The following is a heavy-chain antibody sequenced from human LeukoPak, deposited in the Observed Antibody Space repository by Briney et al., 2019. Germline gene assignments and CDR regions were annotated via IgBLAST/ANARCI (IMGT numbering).Heavy chain of an antibody. CDR3: ARVHERNSGSWPDFDY. CDR1: GGSISSYY. V-gene: IGHV4-59*01. Sequence: PSETLSLTCTVSGGSISSYYWSWIRQPPGKGLKWIGYIYYSGSTNYNPSLKSRVTISVDTSKNQFSLKLSSVTAADTAVYYCARVHERNSGSWPDFDYWGQGTLVTVSS. J-gene: IGHJ4*02. D-gene: IGHD6-13*01. CDR2: IYYSGST.